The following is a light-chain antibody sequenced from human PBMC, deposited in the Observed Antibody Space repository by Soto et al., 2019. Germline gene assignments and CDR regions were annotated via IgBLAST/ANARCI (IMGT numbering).Light chain of an antibody. Sequence: QSVLTQPASVSGSPGQSITISCTGTSSDVGGYNFVSWYQQHPGEAPKLVMFDVSNRPSGISSRFSGSKSGNTASLTISGLQAEDEAVYYCQSNDESTPVVFGGGTKLTVL. CDR3: QSNDESTPVV. V-gene: IGLV2-14*03. CDR2: DVS. CDR1: SSDVGGYNF. J-gene: IGLJ2*01.